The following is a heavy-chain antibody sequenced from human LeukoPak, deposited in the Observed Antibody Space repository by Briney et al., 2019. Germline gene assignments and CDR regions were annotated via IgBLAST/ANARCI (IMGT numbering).Heavy chain of an antibody. V-gene: IGHV3-30*18. D-gene: IGHD4-11*01. CDR1: GFTFSSYG. CDR2: ISYDGSNK. Sequence: GGSLRLSCAASGFTFSSYGMHWVRQAPGKGLEWVAVISYDGSNKYYADSVKGRFTISRDNSKNTLYLQMNSLRAEDTAVFYCAKGPISTVTTRLDYWGQGTLVTVSS. J-gene: IGHJ4*02. CDR3: AKGPISTVTTRLDY.